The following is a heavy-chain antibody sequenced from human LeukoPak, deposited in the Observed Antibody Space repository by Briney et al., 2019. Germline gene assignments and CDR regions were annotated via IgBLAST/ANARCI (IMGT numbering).Heavy chain of an antibody. CDR3: ARDIAAPGTREYYYYGMDV. CDR1: GGTFSSYA. Sequence: ASVKVSCKASGGTFSSYAISWVRQAPGQGLEWMGGIIPIFGTANYAQKFQGRVTITADESTSTAYMELSSLRSEDTAVYYCARDIAAPGTREYYYYGMDVWGKGTTVTVSS. J-gene: IGHJ6*04. CDR2: IIPIFGTA. D-gene: IGHD6-13*01. V-gene: IGHV1-69*01.